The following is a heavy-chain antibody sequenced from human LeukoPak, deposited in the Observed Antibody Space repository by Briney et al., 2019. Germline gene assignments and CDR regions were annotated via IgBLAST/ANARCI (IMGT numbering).Heavy chain of an antibody. Sequence: GGSLRLSCAASGFTFSSYAMHWVRQAPGKGLEWVAVISYDGSNKYYADSVKGRFTISRDNSKNTLYLQMNSLRAEDTAVYYCARGQNPVGLVGATTPAYWGQGTLVTVSS. CDR3: ARGQNPVGLVGATTPAY. J-gene: IGHJ4*02. V-gene: IGHV3-30-3*01. CDR2: ISYDGSNK. CDR1: GFTFSSYA. D-gene: IGHD1-26*01.